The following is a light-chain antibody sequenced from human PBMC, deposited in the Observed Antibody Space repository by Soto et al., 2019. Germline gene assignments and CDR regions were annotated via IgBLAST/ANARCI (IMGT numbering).Light chain of an antibody. CDR1: QSVSSS. CDR3: QQRYSWLRA. V-gene: IGKV3-11*01. CDR2: SGD. J-gene: IGKJ1*01. Sequence: EVVVTQSPDTLSLSPGETATLSCRASQSVSSSVAWYQHKPGQSPRLVVYSGDKRAPGIPPRFSSSGSGTDFTLTISSLESDDFAIYYCQQRYSWLRAFGPGTKVDIK.